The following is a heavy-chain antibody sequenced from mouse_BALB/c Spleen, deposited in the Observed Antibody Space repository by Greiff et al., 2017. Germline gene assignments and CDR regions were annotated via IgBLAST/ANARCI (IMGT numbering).Heavy chain of an antibody. J-gene: IGHJ4*01. V-gene: IGHV1-15*01. Sequence: AQLQQSGAELVRPGASVTLSCKASGYTFTDYEMHWVKQTPVHSLEWIGAIDPETGGTAYNQKFKGKATLTADKSSSTAYMELSSLTSENSAVYFCARNGDYAMDYWGQGTSVTVSS. CDR1: GYTFTDYE. CDR3: ARNGDYAMDY. CDR2: IDPETGGT.